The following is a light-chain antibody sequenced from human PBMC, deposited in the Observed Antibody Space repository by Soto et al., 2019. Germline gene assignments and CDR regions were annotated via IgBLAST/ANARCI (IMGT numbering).Light chain of an antibody. Sequence: EIVLTQSPGTLSFSPGERATPSCWASQNVITNYLAWYQQKPGQAPRLLIYGASRRATGIPDRFSGSGSGTDFTLTISRLEPEDFAVYYCQQYATSPITFGQGTRLEIK. CDR2: GAS. CDR3: QQYATSPIT. CDR1: QNVITNY. V-gene: IGKV3-20*01. J-gene: IGKJ5*01.